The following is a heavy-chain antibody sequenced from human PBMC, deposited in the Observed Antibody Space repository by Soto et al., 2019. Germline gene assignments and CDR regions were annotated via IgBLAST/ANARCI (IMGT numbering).Heavy chain of an antibody. D-gene: IGHD2-15*01. CDR3: ALGYCSGGSCYLTHQI. CDR1: GGTFSSYT. J-gene: IGHJ3*02. Sequence: ASVTVCCKASGGTFSSYTISWVRQAPGQGLEWMGRIIPILGIANYAQKFQGRVTITADKSTSTAYMGLSSLRSEDTAVYYCALGYCSGGSCYLTHQIWGQGTMVTVSS. CDR2: IIPILGIA. V-gene: IGHV1-69*02.